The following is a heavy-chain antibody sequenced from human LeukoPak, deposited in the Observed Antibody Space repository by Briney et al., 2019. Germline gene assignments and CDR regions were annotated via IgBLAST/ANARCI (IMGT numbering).Heavy chain of an antibody. CDR2: IYYSGST. CDR1: GGSISSGDYY. Sequence: PSQTLSLTCIVSGGSISSGDYYWSWIRQPPGKGLEWIGYIYYSGSTYYNPPLKSRVTISVDTSKNQFSLKLSSVTAADTAVYYCASLRILGQQWLVDDYWGQGTLVTVSS. J-gene: IGHJ4*02. V-gene: IGHV4-30-4*01. D-gene: IGHD6-19*01. CDR3: ASLRILGQQWLVDDY.